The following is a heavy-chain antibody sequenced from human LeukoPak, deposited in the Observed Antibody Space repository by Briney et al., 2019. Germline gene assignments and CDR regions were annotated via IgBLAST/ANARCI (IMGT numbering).Heavy chain of an antibody. CDR1: GFTFSSYA. Sequence: GGSLRLSCATSGFTFSSYAMSWVRQAPGKGLEWVSGISVSGGSTYYADSVKGRFTISRDNAKNSLYLQMNSLRAEDTAVYYCARGTMFPYYFDYWGQGTLVTVSS. CDR2: ISVSGGST. J-gene: IGHJ4*02. CDR3: ARGTMFPYYFDY. D-gene: IGHD3-10*02. V-gene: IGHV3-23*01.